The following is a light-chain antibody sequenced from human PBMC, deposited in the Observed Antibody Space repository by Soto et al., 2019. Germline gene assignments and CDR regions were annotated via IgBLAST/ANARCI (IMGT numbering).Light chain of an antibody. CDR2: NDN. V-gene: IGLV1-44*01. Sequence: QSVLTQPPSASGTPGQRVTISCSGSSSNIGSNSVNWYQQLPKTAPKLLIYNDNQRPSGVPDRFSGSKSGTSASLAINGLQSEDEDDYYCAAWDDSLPGVVFGGGTKVTVL. J-gene: IGLJ2*01. CDR1: SSNIGSNS. CDR3: AAWDDSLPGVV.